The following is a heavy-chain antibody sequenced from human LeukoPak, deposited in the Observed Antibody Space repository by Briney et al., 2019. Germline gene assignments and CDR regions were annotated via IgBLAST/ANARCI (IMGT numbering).Heavy chain of an antibody. CDR2: ISYTGSA. J-gene: IGHJ5*02. CDR1: GGSISPYF. CDR3: ARDDYRGVTNFDP. V-gene: IGHV4-59*01. D-gene: IGHD3-10*01. Sequence: SETLSLTCTVSGGSISPYFWSWIRQPPGKGLEWIGYISYTGSANYNPSLKSRVAISVDTSKNQFSLQLSSVTAADTAVYYCARDDYRGVTNFDPWGQGTLVTVSS.